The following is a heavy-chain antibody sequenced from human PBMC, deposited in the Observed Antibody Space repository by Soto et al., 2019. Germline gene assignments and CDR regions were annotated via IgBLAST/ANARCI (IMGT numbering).Heavy chain of an antibody. V-gene: IGHV1-8*01. CDR3: ATDYYYYYGMDV. Sequence: ASVKVSCKASGYTFTSYDINWVRQATGQGLEWMGWMNPNSGNTGYAQKFQGRVTMTRNTSISTAYMELSSLRSEDTAVYYCATDYYYYYGMDVWGQGTTVTVSS. CDR1: GYTFTSYD. CDR2: MNPNSGNT. J-gene: IGHJ6*02.